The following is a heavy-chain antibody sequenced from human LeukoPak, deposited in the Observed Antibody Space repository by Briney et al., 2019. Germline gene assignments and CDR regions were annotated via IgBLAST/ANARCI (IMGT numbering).Heavy chain of an antibody. CDR2: INPSDGST. CDR1: GYTFRSYY. D-gene: IGHD1-26*01. Sequence: GASVKVSCKASGYTFRSYYMHWVRQAPGQGLEWMGIINPSDGSTKYAQKFQGRLILTRDTSTNTVNMDLSSLRSEDTAIYYCARVNVGRTRGVGDYWGQGTLVTVSS. CDR3: ARVNVGRTRGVGDY. J-gene: IGHJ4*02. V-gene: IGHV1-46*01.